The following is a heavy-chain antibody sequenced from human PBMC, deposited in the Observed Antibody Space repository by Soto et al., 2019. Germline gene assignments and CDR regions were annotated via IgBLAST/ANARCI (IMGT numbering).Heavy chain of an antibody. J-gene: IGHJ6*02. V-gene: IGHV1-18*04. D-gene: IGHD2-2*01. CDR3: ASYCSSTRCQRGYYYGMDV. CDR1: GYTFTSYG. CDR2: ISAYNGNT. Sequence: GASVKVSCKASGYTFTSYGIRWVRQAPGQGLEWMGWISAYNGNTNYAQKLQGRVTMTTDTSTSTAYMELRSLRSDDTAVYYCASYCSSTRCQRGYYYGMDVWGQGTTVTVSS.